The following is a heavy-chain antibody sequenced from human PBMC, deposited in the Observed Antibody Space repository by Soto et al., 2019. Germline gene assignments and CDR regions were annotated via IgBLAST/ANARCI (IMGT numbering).Heavy chain of an antibody. V-gene: IGHV3-23*01. J-gene: IGHJ3*02. D-gene: IGHD2-15*01. CDR1: GFTFSSYA. CDR3: ASRGVVVAANRGFDI. Sequence: GGSLRLSCAASGFTFSSYAMSWVRQAPGKGLEWVSAISGSGGNTYYADSVKGRFTISRDNAKNSLYLQMNSLRAEDTAVYYCASRGVVVAANRGFDIWGQGTMVTVSS. CDR2: ISGSGGNT.